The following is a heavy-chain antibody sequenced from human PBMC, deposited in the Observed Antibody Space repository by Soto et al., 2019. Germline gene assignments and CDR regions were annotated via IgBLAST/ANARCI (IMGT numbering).Heavy chain of an antibody. V-gene: IGHV4-59*08. CDR3: ARQPYSSLYYYYMNV. D-gene: IGHD6-13*01. Sequence: SETLSLTCTVSGGSISSYYWSWIRQPPGKGLEWIGFIYYSGTTNYNPSLKSRVTVSADTSKNQFSLKLTSVTAADTAVYYCARQPYSSLYYYYMNVWGKGTTVTVSS. J-gene: IGHJ6*03. CDR1: GGSISSYY. CDR2: IYYSGTT.